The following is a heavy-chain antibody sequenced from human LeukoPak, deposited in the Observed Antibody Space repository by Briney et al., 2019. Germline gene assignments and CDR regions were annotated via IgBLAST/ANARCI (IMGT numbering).Heavy chain of an antibody. J-gene: IGHJ4*02. CDR3: ARDSIEGATRFDF. CDR1: GFTFGSHW. CDR2: IKSDGSRT. Sequence: GGSLRLSCAASGFTFGSHWMHWVRQAPGKGLVWVSRIKSDGSRTSYADSVKGRFTISRDNAKNTLYLQMNSLRAEDTAVYYCARDSIEGATRFDFWGQGTLATVSS. D-gene: IGHD1-26*01. V-gene: IGHV3-74*01.